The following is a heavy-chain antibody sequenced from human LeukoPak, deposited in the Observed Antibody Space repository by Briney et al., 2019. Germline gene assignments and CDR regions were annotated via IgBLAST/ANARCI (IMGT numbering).Heavy chain of an antibody. CDR3: ARDGVDFWSGYYPNYFDY. V-gene: IGHV3-30-3*01. CDR1: GFTFSSYA. CDR2: ISYDGSNK. D-gene: IGHD3-3*01. J-gene: IGHJ4*02. Sequence: PGGSLRLSCAASGFTFSSYAMHWVRQAPGKGLEWVAVISYDGSNKYYADSVKGRFTISRDNSKNTLYLQMNSLRAEDTAVYYCARDGVDFWSGYYPNYFDYWGQGTLVTVSS.